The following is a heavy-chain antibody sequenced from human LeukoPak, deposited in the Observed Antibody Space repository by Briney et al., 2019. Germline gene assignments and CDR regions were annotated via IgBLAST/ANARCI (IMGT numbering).Heavy chain of an antibody. D-gene: IGHD3-22*01. CDR2: IKSKTDGGTT. V-gene: IGHV3-15*07. CDR1: GFTFSNAW. CDR3: STTYYYDSSEGY. J-gene: IGHJ4*02. Sequence: GGSLRLSCAASGFTFSNAWMNWVRQAPGKGLEWVGRIKSKTDGGTTDYAAPVKGRFTISRDDSKNTLYLQMNSLKTEDSAVYYCSTTYYYDSSEGYWGQGTLVTVSS.